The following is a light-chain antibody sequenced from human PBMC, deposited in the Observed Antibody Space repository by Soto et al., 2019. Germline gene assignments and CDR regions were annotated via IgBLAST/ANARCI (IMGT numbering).Light chain of an antibody. CDR1: QSISSW. CDR2: DAS. Sequence: DIQMTHSPSTLSASVGDRVTITCRASQSISSWLAWYQQKPGKAPKLLIYDASSLESGVPSSFSGSGSGTEFTLTISSLQPDDFATYYCQQYNSYSRTFGQGTKVDIK. V-gene: IGKV1-5*01. J-gene: IGKJ1*01. CDR3: QQYNSYSRT.